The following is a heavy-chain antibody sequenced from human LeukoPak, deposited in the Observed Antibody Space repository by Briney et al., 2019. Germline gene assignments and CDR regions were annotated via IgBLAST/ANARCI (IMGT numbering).Heavy chain of an antibody. CDR2: ISYDGNNK. J-gene: IGHJ4*02. V-gene: IGHV3-30-3*01. Sequence: PGRSLRLSCAVSGFTFSSYAMHWVRQAPGKGLEWVAIISYDGNNKYYADSVEGRFTISRDISKNTLYLQINSLRADDTAVYYCARDYLGLHYFDYWGQGTLVTVSS. CDR1: GFTFSSYA. D-gene: IGHD2/OR15-2a*01. CDR3: ARDYLGLHYFDY.